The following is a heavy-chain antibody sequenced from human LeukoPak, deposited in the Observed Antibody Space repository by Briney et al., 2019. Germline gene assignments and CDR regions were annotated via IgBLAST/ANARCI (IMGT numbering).Heavy chain of an antibody. CDR2: ISSTVSTI. J-gene: IGHJ4*02. D-gene: IGHD3-22*01. CDR3: ARVASTGYAVSSGLYY. Sequence: GGSLRLPCAASGFTFSDYYMTWIRQAPGKGLEWLAYISSTVSTIYYADSVKGRFTISRNDAQNSLYLQMNSLRAEDTAVYFCARVASTGYAVSSGLYYWGQGVLVTVSS. CDR1: GFTFSDYY. V-gene: IGHV3-11*01.